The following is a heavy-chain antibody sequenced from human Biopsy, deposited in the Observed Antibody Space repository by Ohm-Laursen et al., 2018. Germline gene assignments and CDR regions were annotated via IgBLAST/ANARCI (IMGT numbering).Heavy chain of an antibody. CDR2: MGGSCGCT. J-gene: IGHJ4*02. CDR3: VKDRRQYNYGYFPDGFDY. V-gene: IGHV3-23*01. D-gene: IGHD5-18*01. CDR1: VFTFNDFA. Sequence: SLRLSFAASVFTFNDFAIYWIRLAPATGLEWVSAMGGSCGCTYYAGPVKGRFTISGDNSKNKLFLQMNNLRPEDAAAYFCVKDRRQYNYGYFPDGFDYWGLGTRVTVSS.